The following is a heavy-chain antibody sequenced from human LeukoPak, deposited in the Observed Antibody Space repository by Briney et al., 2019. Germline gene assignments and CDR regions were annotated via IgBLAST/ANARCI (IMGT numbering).Heavy chain of an antibody. J-gene: IGHJ4*02. CDR1: GGSISSSNW. CDR3: ARLPGITIFGVVSSRPKYYFDY. CDR2: IYYSGNT. D-gene: IGHD3-3*01. V-gene: IGHV4-4*02. Sequence: SGTLSLTCAVSGGSISSSNWWSWVRQPPGKGLEWIGNIYYSGNTYYNPSLKSRVTISVDTSKNQFSLKLNSVTAADTAVYYCARLPGITIFGVVSSRPKYYFDYWGQGALVTVSS.